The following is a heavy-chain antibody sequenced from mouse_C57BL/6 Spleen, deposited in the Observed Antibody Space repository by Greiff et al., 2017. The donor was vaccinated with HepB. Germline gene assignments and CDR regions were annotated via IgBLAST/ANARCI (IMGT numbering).Heavy chain of an antibody. Sequence: VQLQQPGAELVKPGASVKLSCKASGYTFTSYWMHWVKQRPGQGLEWIGMIHPNSGSTNYNEKFKSKATLTVDKSSSTAYMQLSSLTSEDSAVYYCARSHYYGSSYGFDYWGQGTTLTVSS. D-gene: IGHD1-1*01. CDR1: GYTFTSYW. CDR2: IHPNSGST. J-gene: IGHJ2*01. CDR3: ARSHYYGSSYGFDY. V-gene: IGHV1-64*01.